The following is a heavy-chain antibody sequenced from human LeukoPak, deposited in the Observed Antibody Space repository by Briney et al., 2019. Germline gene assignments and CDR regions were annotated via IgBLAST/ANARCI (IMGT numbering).Heavy chain of an antibody. D-gene: IGHD6-13*01. J-gene: IGHJ6*01. Sequence: PGGALRLSCALPRCPFSTYGMHWVREAPGKGLEWVAHISYDGFNKYYADSVKGRFPVSRDNSKSTLYLHVNTVSDEDTTVYYCARDSDGRSVWGVGTTVTVSS. V-gene: IGHV3-30*03. CDR3: ARDSDGRSV. CDR1: RCPFSTYG. CDR2: ISYDGFNK.